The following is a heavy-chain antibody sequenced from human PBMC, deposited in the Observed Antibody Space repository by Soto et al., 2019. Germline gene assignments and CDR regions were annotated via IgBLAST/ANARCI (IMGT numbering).Heavy chain of an antibody. V-gene: IGHV4-39*01. CDR3: ARHYGDYNNAFDI. CDR2: IYYSGST. Sequence: QLQLQESGPGLVKPSETLSLTCTVSGGSISSSSYYWGWIRQPPGKGLEWIGSIYYSGSTYYNPFLKRRVTISVDTPKNQFSLKLSSVTAADTAVYYCARHYGDYNNAFDIWGQGTMVTVSS. D-gene: IGHD4-17*01. J-gene: IGHJ3*02. CDR1: GGSISSSSYY.